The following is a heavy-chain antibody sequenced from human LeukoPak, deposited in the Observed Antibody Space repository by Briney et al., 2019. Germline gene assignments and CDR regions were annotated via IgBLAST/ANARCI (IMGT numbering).Heavy chain of an antibody. CDR3: ASESRFYDILTGYYRVIDFDY. CDR2: IYSGGST. D-gene: IGHD3-9*01. Sequence: GGSLRLSCAASGFTVSSNYMSWVRQAPGKGLEWVSVIYSGGSTYYADSVKGRFTISRDNSKNTLYLQMNSLRAEDTAVYYCASESRFYDILTGYYRVIDFDYWGQGTLVTVSS. V-gene: IGHV3-66*01. CDR1: GFTVSSNY. J-gene: IGHJ4*02.